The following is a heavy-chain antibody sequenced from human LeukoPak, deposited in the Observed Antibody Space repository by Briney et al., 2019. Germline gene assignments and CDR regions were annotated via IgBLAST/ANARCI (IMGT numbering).Heavy chain of an antibody. CDR1: GFTFSSYG. CDR3: AKPPCSSTSCYKPFDY. Sequence: GGSLRLSCAASGFTFSSYGMHWVCQAPGKGLEWVAFIRYDGSNKYYADSVKGRFTISRDNSKNTLYLQMNSLRAEDTAVYYCAKPPCSSTSCYKPFDYWGQGTLVTVSS. CDR2: IRYDGSNK. J-gene: IGHJ4*02. D-gene: IGHD2-2*02. V-gene: IGHV3-30*02.